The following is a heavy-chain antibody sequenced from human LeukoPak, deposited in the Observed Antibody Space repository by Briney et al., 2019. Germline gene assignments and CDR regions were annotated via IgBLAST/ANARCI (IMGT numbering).Heavy chain of an antibody. CDR3: DASDF. Sequence: GGSLRLSCAASGFTFATYAMGWVRQSPGKGLEWVSTISETGGGTYYANSVRGRFTISRDNSKNTLYLQMNNLRAEDTAIYYCDASDFWGQGTLVTVSS. J-gene: IGHJ4*02. CDR1: GFTFATYA. CDR2: ISETGGGT. V-gene: IGHV3-23*01.